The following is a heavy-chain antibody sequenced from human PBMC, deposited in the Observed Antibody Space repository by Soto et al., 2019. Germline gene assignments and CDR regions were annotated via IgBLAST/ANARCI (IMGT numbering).Heavy chain of an antibody. Sequence: SVKVSCKASGFTFTSSAVQWVRQARGQRLEWIGWIVVGSGNTNYAQKFQERVTITRDMSTSTAYMELSSLRSEDTAVYYCAAGGHYYDSSGPWDWFDPWGQGTLVTVSS. V-gene: IGHV1-58*01. CDR3: AAGGHYYDSSGPWDWFDP. CDR2: IVVGSGNT. J-gene: IGHJ5*02. CDR1: GFTFTSSA. D-gene: IGHD3-22*01.